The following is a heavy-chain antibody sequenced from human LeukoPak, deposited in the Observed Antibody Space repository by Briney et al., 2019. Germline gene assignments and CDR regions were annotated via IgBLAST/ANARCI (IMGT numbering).Heavy chain of an antibody. V-gene: IGHV3-23*01. CDR2: ISGSDGST. CDR1: GFTFSSYA. D-gene: IGHD2-2*02. J-gene: IGHJ3*02. CDR3: AKDIQYCSSTSCYSGEYAFDI. Sequence: GGSLRLSCAASGFTFSSYAMSWVRQAPGKGLEWVSAISGSDGSTYYADSVKGRFTISRDNSKNTLYLQMNSLRAEDTAVYYCAKDIQYCSSTSCYSGEYAFDIWGQGTMVTVSS.